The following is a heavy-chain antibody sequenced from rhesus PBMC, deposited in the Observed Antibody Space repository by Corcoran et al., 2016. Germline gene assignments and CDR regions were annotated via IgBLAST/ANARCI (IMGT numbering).Heavy chain of an antibody. Sequence: QVQLVQSGAEVKKPGSSVKVSCKASGYTFTDYYMHWVRQAPQQGLEGMGWINPYNGNTKYAQKFQGRVTMTRDTSTSTAYMELSSLRSEDTAVYYCALTEEYYVDYWGQGVLVTVSS. CDR3: ALTEEYYVDY. V-gene: IGHV1S2*01. CDR2: INPYNGNT. J-gene: IGHJ4*01. D-gene: IGHD1-1*01. CDR1: GYTFTDYY.